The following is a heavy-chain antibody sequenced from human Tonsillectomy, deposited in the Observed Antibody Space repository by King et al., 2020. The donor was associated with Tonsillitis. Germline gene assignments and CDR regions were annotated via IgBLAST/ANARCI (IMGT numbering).Heavy chain of an antibody. CDR1: GHSFTSYW. V-gene: IGHV5-10-1*03. J-gene: IGHJ4*02. CDR2: IDPGDSYT. Sequence: VQLVQSGAEVKKPGESLRISCKGSGHSFTSYWISWVRQMPGKGLEWMGRIDPGDSYTEYSPSFQGHVTISADKSITTAYLQWSSLKASDTAMYYCAMIVVVPYGDYWGQGTLVTVAS. D-gene: IGHD3-22*01. CDR3: AMIVVVPYGDY.